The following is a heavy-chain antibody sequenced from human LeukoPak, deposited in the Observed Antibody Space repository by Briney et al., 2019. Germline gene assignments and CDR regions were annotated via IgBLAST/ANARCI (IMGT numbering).Heavy chain of an antibody. Sequence: SETLSLTCTVSGGSIGSTTYYWGWIRQPPGKGLEWIGTIFYSGSTYYNPSLKSRVTISVDTSKNQFSPRLSSLTAADTAVYYCARHWADAFDIWGQGTMVTVSS. CDR1: GGSIGSTTYY. D-gene: IGHD7-27*01. CDR3: ARHWADAFDI. J-gene: IGHJ3*02. V-gene: IGHV4-39*01. CDR2: IFYSGST.